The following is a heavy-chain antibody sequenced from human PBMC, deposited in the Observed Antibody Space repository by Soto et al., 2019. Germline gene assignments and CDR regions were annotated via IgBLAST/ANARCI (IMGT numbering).Heavy chain of an antibody. V-gene: IGHV1-3*01. D-gene: IGHD2-15*01. CDR1: GYTFTTYA. Sequence: ASVKVSCKASGYTFTTYAIHWVRQAPGQRLEWMGWLNAGNGDTKYSQKFQGRVTITRDTSANTAYMDLSSLRSEDTALYYCARGPGLLDFYFDFWGQGTLVTVS. CDR2: LNAGNGDT. J-gene: IGHJ4*02. CDR3: ARGPGLLDFYFDF.